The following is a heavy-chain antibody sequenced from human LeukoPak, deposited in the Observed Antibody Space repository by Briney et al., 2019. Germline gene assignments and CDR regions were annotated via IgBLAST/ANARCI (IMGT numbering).Heavy chain of an antibody. CDR2: ISSSSSHI. V-gene: IGHV3-21*01. CDR3: ARSYCSSTNCYTFDY. Sequence: PGGSLRLSCAASGFTFSSYVVNWVRQAPGKGLEWVSSISSSSSHIYYTDSVKGRFTISRDNAKKSLYLQMNSLRAEDTAVYYCARSYCSSTNCYTFDYWGQGTLVTVSS. J-gene: IGHJ4*02. D-gene: IGHD2-2*02. CDR1: GFTFSSYV.